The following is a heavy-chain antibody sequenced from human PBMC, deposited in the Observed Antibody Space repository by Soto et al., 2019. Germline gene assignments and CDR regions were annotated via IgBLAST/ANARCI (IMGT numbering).Heavy chain of an antibody. V-gene: IGHV1-8*01. CDR2: MNPDSVNT. Sequence: ASVKVSCKASGYTFTNYDINWVRQSPGQGLEWMGWMNPDSVNTGYAQKFRGRVTMTRDTPMSTAYMDLSGLRSEDTAVYYCARGPSDYGDYDYYFNGMDVWGQGTTVTVSS. CDR1: GYTFTNYD. D-gene: IGHD4-17*01. J-gene: IGHJ6*02. CDR3: ARGPSDYGDYDYYFNGMDV.